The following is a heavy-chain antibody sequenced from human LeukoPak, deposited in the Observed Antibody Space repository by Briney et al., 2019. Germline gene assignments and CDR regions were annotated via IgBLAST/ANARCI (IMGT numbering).Heavy chain of an antibody. V-gene: IGHV4-4*07. Sequence: SETLSLTCTVSGGSISTYYWSWIRQPAGKGLEWIGRIYTSGSTNYNPSLKSRVTISVDTSKNQFSLKLSSVTAADTAVYYCARYIWFGEYYYFDYWGQGTLVTVSS. CDR3: ARYIWFGEYYYFDY. CDR1: GGSISTYY. D-gene: IGHD3-10*01. CDR2: IYTSGST. J-gene: IGHJ4*02.